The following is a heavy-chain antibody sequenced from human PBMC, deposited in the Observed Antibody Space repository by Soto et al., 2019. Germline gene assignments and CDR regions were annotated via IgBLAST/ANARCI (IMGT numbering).Heavy chain of an antibody. J-gene: IGHJ4*02. V-gene: IGHV4-39*01. CDR3: ARDSYDSSGSSGYSFDY. CDR1: GGSISSSSYY. CDR2: IYYSGST. Sequence: SETLSLTCTVSGGSISSSSYYWGWIRQPPGKGLEWIGSIYYSGSTYYNPSLKSRVTISVDTSKNQFSLKLSSVTAADTAVYYCARDSYDSSGSSGYSFDYWGQGTLVTVS. D-gene: IGHD3-22*01.